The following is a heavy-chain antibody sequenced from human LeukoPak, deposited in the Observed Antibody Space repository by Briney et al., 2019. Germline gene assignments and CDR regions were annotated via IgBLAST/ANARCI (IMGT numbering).Heavy chain of an antibody. CDR3: ARLPYQGSSLDY. CDR2: TFYSGST. CDR1: GGSISNYY. J-gene: IGHJ4*02. Sequence: SETLSLTCTVSGGSISNYYWSWIRQPPGKGLEWIGYTFYSGSTNYNPSLKSRVTMSVDTSNNQFSLKLTSVTAADTAVYYCARLPYQGSSLDYWGQGTLVTVSS. V-gene: IGHV4-59*01.